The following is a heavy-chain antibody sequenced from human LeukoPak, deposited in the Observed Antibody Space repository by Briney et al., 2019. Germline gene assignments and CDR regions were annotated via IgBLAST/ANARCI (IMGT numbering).Heavy chain of an antibody. Sequence: SETLSLTCTVSGGSTITHYWSWIRQTPGKGLEWIGYIYYSGSTHYNPSLRSRVTMSIDTSKNQFSRRLISVTAADTAVYFCARVGFTRGHYNPRDAFDIWGQGTMVTVSS. CDR2: IYYSGST. V-gene: IGHV4-59*11. D-gene: IGHD3-22*01. J-gene: IGHJ3*02. CDR1: GGSTITHY. CDR3: ARVGFTRGHYNPRDAFDI.